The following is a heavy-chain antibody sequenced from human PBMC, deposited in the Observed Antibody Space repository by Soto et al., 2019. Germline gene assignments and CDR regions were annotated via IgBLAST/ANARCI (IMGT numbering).Heavy chain of an antibody. Sequence: QVQLQESGPGLVKPSQTLSLTCTVSGGSVSRVGYYWSWIRQHPGKGLEWIGYIHYSGSPYYNPSLKSRVTISVDTSKNQLSLKLSSVTAADTAVYYCAREAKHCSSTTCYHNWFDPWGQGTLVTVSS. CDR1: GGSVSRVGYY. J-gene: IGHJ5*02. V-gene: IGHV4-31*03. CDR3: AREAKHCSSTTCYHNWFDP. D-gene: IGHD2-2*01. CDR2: IHYSGSP.